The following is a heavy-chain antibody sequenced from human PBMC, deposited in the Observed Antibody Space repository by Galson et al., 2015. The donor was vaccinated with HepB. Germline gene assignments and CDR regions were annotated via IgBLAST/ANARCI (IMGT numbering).Heavy chain of an antibody. CDR1: GYTFTSYY. V-gene: IGHV1-46*01. D-gene: IGHD3-22*01. J-gene: IGHJ3*01. CDR2: INPSGGST. Sequence: SVKVSCKASGYTFTSYYMHWVRQAPGQGLEWMGIINPSGGSTSYAQKFQGRVTLTRDTSTSTVYMELSSLRSEDTAVYYCARDANYYDSSAVSPPNDSLWGQGTMVTVSS. CDR3: ARDANYYDSSAVSPPNDSL.